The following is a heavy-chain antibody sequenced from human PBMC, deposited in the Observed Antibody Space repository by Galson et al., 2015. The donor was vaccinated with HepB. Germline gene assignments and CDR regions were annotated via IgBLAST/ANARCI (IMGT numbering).Heavy chain of an antibody. J-gene: IGHJ4*02. V-gene: IGHV3-15*01. CDR1: GFTFSNAW. CDR3: TTSSILCSGGSCYSGDY. CDR2: IKSKTDGGTT. D-gene: IGHD2-15*01. Sequence: SLRLSCAASGFTFSNAWVSWVRQAPGKGLEWVGRIKSKTDGGTTDYAAPVKGRFTISRDDSKNTLYLQMNSLKTEDTAVYYCTTSSILCSGGSCYSGDYWGQGTLVTVSS.